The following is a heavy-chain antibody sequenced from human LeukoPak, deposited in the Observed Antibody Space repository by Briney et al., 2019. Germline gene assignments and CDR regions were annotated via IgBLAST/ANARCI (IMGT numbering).Heavy chain of an antibody. CDR2: IKTDGSST. CDR3: AKGGFGRPFDY. V-gene: IGHV3-74*01. J-gene: IGHJ4*02. Sequence: GGSLRLSCAASGFTFSSYWMHWVRQVPGKGLMWVSRIKTDGSSTSYADSVKGRFTISRDNSKNTLFLQMDSLRAEDTAVYYCAKGGFGRPFDYWGQGTLVTVSS. CDR1: GFTFSSYW. D-gene: IGHD3-10*01.